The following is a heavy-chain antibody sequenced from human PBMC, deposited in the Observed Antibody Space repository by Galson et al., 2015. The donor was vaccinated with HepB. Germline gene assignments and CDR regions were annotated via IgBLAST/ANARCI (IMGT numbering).Heavy chain of an antibody. J-gene: IGHJ4*02. CDR3: ARYLSRRGFGEPNY. Sequence: SVKVSCKASGYTFTSYGISWVRQAPGQGLEWMGWISAYNGNTNYAQKLQGRVTMTTDTSTSTAYMELRSLRSDDTAVYYCARYLSRRGFGEPNYWGQGTLVTVSS. D-gene: IGHD3-10*01. CDR2: ISAYNGNT. CDR1: GYTFTSYG. V-gene: IGHV1-18*04.